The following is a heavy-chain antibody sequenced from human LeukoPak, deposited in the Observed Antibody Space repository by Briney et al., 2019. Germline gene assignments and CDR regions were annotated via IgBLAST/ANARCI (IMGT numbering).Heavy chain of an antibody. CDR2: ISSSGSTI. CDR3: ARRGGSLRWSPYGMDV. Sequence: GGSLRLSCAASGFTFSDYYMSWIRQAPGKGLEWVSYISSSGSTIYYADSVKGRFTISRDNAKNSLCLQMNSLRAEDTAVYYCARRGGSLRWSPYGMDVWGQGTTVTVSS. J-gene: IGHJ6*02. V-gene: IGHV3-11*01. D-gene: IGHD2-15*01. CDR1: GFTFSDYY.